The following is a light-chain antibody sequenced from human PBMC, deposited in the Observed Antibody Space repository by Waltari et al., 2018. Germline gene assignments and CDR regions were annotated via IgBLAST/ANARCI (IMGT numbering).Light chain of an antibody. CDR2: SDH. J-gene: IGLJ2*01. CDR1: NSNIGSNE. V-gene: IGLV1-44*01. CDR3: ATWDDSLNGPL. Sequence: QSELTQPPSASGTAGQRVTFSCSGDNSNIGSNEISWYQQFPGTAPQLLIYSDHRRRSGVPDRFAASKSGTSASLTISGLQSEDEASYYCATWDDSLNGPLFGGGTKLTVL.